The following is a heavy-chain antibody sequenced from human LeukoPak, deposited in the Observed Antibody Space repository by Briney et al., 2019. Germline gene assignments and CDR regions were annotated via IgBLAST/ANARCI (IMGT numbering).Heavy chain of an antibody. J-gene: IGHJ4*02. CDR1: GFTFSSYS. CDR2: ISSSSSYI. D-gene: IGHD3-3*01. CDR3: ARKLSKYDFWSGYPTIDY. Sequence: PGGSLRLSCAASGFTFSSYSMNWVRQAPGKGLEWVSSISSSSSYIYYADSVKGRFTISRDNAKNSLYLQMNSLRAEDTAVYYCARKLSKYDFWSGYPTIDYWGQGTLVTVSS. V-gene: IGHV3-21*01.